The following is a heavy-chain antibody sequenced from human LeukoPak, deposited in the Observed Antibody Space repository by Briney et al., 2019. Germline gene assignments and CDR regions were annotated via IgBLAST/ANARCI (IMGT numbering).Heavy chain of an antibody. J-gene: IGHJ4*02. CDR2: IYSGGST. V-gene: IGHV3-53*01. CDR1: GFTVSSNY. Sequence: GGSLRLSCAASGFTVSSNYMSWVRQAPGKGLEWVSVIYSGGSTSYADSVKGRFTISRDNPKNTLYLQMNSLRAEDTAVYYCAREYDGYWGQGTLVTVSS. CDR3: AREYDGY. D-gene: IGHD3-16*01.